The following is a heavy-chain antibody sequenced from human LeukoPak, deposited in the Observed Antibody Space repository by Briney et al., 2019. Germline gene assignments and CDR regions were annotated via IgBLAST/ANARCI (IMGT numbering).Heavy chain of an antibody. CDR1: GGSFSGYY. V-gene: IGHV4-34*01. Sequence: PSQTLSLTCAVYGGSFSGYYWSWIRQPPGKGLEWIGEINHSGSTNYNPSLKSRVTISVDTSKNQFSLKLSSVTAADTAVYYCARQPNYYDSSGYKWGQGTLVTVSS. CDR3: ARQPNYYDSSGYK. D-gene: IGHD3-22*01. J-gene: IGHJ4*02. CDR2: INHSGST.